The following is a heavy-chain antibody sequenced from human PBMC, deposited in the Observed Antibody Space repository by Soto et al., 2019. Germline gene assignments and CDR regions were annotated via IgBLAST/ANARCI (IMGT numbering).Heavy chain of an antibody. Sequence: ESLKISCKGSGYSFTSYWIGWVRQMPGKGLEWMGIIYPGDSDTRYSPSFQGQVTISADKSISTAYLQWSSLKASDTAMYYCARHRNESGYYYYYGMAGWGKGTKVTVAS. CDR2: IYPGDSDT. V-gene: IGHV5-51*01. CDR3: ARHRNESGYYYYYGMAG. CDR1: GYSFTSYW. J-gene: IGHJ6*04. D-gene: IGHD3-3*01.